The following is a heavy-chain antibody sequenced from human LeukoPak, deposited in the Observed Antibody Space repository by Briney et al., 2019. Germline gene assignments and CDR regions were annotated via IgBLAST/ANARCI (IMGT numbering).Heavy chain of an antibody. Sequence: ASVKVSCKASGYTFTGYYMHWVRQAPGQGLEWMGWINPNSGGTNYAQKFQGRVTMTRDTPISTAYMELSRLRSDDTAVYYCARFTRLGVVAATPALDVWGQGTTVTVSS. J-gene: IGHJ6*02. V-gene: IGHV1-2*02. CDR3: ARFTRLGVVAATPALDV. D-gene: IGHD2-15*01. CDR2: INPNSGGT. CDR1: GYTFTGYY.